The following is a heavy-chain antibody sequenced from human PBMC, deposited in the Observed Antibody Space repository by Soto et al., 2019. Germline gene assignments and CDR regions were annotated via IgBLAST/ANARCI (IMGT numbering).Heavy chain of an antibody. CDR2: LHHGGST. Sequence: PSETLSLTCDVSRYSINNNNWWSCVRQPPGGGLEWIWELHHGGSTNYNPSLESRVTFSVDISKNQFFLKLSSVTAADTAVYYCTKNIYYALDYWGQGTLVTVSS. CDR3: TKNIYYALDY. CDR1: RYSINNNNW. J-gene: IGHJ4*02. V-gene: IGHV4-4*02. D-gene: IGHD3-22*01.